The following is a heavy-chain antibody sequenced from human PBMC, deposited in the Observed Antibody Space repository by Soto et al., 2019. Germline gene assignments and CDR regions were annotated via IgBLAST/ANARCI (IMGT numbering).Heavy chain of an antibody. V-gene: IGHV3-21*01. Sequence: PXESLRLSCAASGFTFSSYSMNWVRQAPGKGLEWVSSISSSSSYIYYADSVKGRFTISRDNAKNSLYLQMNSLRAEDTAVYYCARDMEANYYYYGMDVWGQGTTVTVSS. CDR3: ARDMEANYYYYGMDV. D-gene: IGHD3-10*01. CDR1: GFTFSSYS. J-gene: IGHJ6*02. CDR2: ISSSSSYI.